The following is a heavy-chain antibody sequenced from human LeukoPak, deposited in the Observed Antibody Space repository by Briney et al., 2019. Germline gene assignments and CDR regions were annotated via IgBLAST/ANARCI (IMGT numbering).Heavy chain of an antibody. CDR1: GFTFSNYW. CDR2: IKYDGSET. CDR3: ARNGGFGEDY. D-gene: IGHD3-10*01. Sequence: GGSLRLSCAASGFTFSNYWMTWVRQAPGKGLEWVANIKYDGSETNYVDSVKGRFTISRDNAKNSLSLQMNTLRIEDTAVYFCARNGGFGEDYWGQGTLVTVSS. J-gene: IGHJ4*02. V-gene: IGHV3-7*01.